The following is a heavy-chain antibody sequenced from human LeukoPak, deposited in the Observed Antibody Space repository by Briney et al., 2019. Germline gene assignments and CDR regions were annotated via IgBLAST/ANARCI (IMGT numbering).Heavy chain of an antibody. Sequence: GGSLRLSCAASGFTFDDYTMHWVRQAPRKGLEWVSGISWNSGSIAYTDSVKGRFTISRDNAKNSLYLQMNSLRAEDTALYYCVNQRFGEDYFDYWGQGTLVTVSS. CDR3: VNQRFGEDYFDY. V-gene: IGHV3-9*01. CDR2: ISWNSGSI. CDR1: GFTFDDYT. J-gene: IGHJ4*02. D-gene: IGHD3-10*01.